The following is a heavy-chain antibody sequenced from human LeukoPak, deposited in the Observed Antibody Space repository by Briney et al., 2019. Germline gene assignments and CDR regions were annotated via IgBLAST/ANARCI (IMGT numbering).Heavy chain of an antibody. CDR3: ARGPPNWGYDY. CDR1: GYTFTRYD. Sequence: ASVKVSCKASGYTFTRYDFNWVRQATGQRPEWMGWMSPNSGDTGYAQKFQDRVTMTRNTSISTAYMELSSLRSDDTAVYYCARGPPNWGYDYWGPGTLVTVSS. CDR2: MSPNSGDT. J-gene: IGHJ4*02. D-gene: IGHD7-27*01. V-gene: IGHV1-8*01.